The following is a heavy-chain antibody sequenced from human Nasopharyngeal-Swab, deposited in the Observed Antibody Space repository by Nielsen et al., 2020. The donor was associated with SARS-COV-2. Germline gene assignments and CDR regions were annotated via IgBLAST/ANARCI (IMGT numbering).Heavy chain of an antibody. Sequence: GSLRLSCSVSGGSISDYYWNWIRQPPGQRLEWIGYLYHIGSTDYNPSLKSRVTISGDTSKNQFSLKLSPVTAADTAVYYCARVQSITIFGVVNILSAFDIWGQGTMVTVSS. CDR1: GGSISDYY. V-gene: IGHV4-59*01. CDR2: LYHIGST. D-gene: IGHD3-3*01. J-gene: IGHJ3*02. CDR3: ARVQSITIFGVVNILSAFDI.